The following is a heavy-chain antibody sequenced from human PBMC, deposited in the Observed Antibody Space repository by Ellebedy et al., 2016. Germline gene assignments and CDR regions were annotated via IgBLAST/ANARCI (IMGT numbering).Heavy chain of an antibody. J-gene: IGHJ2*01. V-gene: IGHV1-69*04. CDR2: IIPILGIA. CDR1: GGTFSSYA. CDR3: AREETRLGYFDL. Sequence: ASVKVSCKASGGTFSSYAISWVRQAPGQGLEWMGRIIPILGIANYPQKFQGRVTITADKNTSTAYMELSSLRSEDTAVYYCAREETRLGYFDLWGRGTLVTVSS. D-gene: IGHD4-11*01.